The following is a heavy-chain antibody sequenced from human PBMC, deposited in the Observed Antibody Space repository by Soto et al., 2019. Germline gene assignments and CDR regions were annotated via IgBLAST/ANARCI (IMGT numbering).Heavy chain of an antibody. D-gene: IGHD2-2*01. V-gene: IGHV4-59*01. Sequence: PSETLSLTCTVSGGSISRYYWSWNRQPPGNRLEWIGYTYYSGRTNYNTYLKSRVTISVDTPKNQFSLKLSSVTAADTAVYYCARGYCSSTTCYIWDNWFDPWGQGTLVTVSS. J-gene: IGHJ5*02. CDR1: GGSISRYY. CDR3: ARGYCSSTTCYIWDNWFDP. CDR2: TYYSGRT.